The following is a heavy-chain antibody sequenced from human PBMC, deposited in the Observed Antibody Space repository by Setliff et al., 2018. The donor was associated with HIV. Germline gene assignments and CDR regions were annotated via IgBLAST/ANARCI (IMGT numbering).Heavy chain of an antibody. D-gene: IGHD2-8*01. CDR2: INSYNGNT. Sequence: ASVKVSCKASGYTFTNYGISWVRQAPGQGLEWMGWINSYNGNTNYAQNFQGRDTMTTDTFTNTAYMELKSLRSYDTAVYYCATKVYCTNGVCLDAFDVWGQGTMVTVSS. J-gene: IGHJ3*01. CDR1: GYTFTNYG. V-gene: IGHV1-18*01. CDR3: ATKVYCTNGVCLDAFDV.